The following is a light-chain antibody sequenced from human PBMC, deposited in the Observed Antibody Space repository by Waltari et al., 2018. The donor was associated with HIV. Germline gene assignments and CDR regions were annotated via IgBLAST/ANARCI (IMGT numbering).Light chain of an antibody. CDR2: QGS. CDR1: QKISSW. Sequence: DIQMTQSPSTLSASVGDRVTITCRASQKISSWLAWYQQKPGKVPNLLIYQGSTLQGRVPSRFSGSGSGTDFTLTINKLQSDDFGTYYCQQYDSFPYTFGPGTNLEIK. J-gene: IGKJ2*01. CDR3: QQYDSFPYT. V-gene: IGKV1-5*01.